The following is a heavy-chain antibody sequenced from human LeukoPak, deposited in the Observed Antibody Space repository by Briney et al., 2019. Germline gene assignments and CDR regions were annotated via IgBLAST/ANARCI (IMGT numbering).Heavy chain of an antibody. J-gene: IGHJ4*02. Sequence: PGGSLRLSCAASGFTVSSNHMSWVRQAPGKGLEWLSVIYSGGSTYYADSVTGRFTISRDNSQNTLFLQMSSLTAEDTAMYYCARELGGGGLHYFDYWGRGTLVTVSS. CDR1: GFTVSSNH. D-gene: IGHD3-16*01. CDR2: IYSGGST. CDR3: ARELGGGGLHYFDY. V-gene: IGHV3-53*01.